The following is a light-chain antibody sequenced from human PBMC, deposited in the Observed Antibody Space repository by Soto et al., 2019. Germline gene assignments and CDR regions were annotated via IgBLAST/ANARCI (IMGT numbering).Light chain of an antibody. CDR3: HQYATSPLP. CDR2: SAS. Sequence: EIVLTQSPGTLSLSPGERATLSCRASQTVSSNYLAWYQQKPGQAPRLLIYSASTRATGIPDRFSGSGSGTYFSPPSSRLEPEDFAFYDWHQYATSPLPFGGGTKVYIK. CDR1: QTVSSNY. V-gene: IGKV3-20*01. J-gene: IGKJ4*01.